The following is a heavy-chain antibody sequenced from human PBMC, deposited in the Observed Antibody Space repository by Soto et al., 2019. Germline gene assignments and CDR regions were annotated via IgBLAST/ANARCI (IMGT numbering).Heavy chain of an antibody. D-gene: IGHD3-22*01. CDR2: ITANNVNT. J-gene: IGHJ4*02. Sequence: ASVKVSCKTSGYTFTSYGISWVRQAPGQGLEWMGWITANNVNTNYAQRFQGRVTMTTDTSTATAYMELRSLRSDDTAVYYCARDMGGYYFEPNDYWGQGTLVTVSS. CDR3: ARDMGGYYFEPNDY. V-gene: IGHV1-18*01. CDR1: GYTFTSYG.